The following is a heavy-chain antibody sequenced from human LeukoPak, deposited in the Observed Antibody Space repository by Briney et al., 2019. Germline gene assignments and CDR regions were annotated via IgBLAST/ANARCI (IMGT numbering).Heavy chain of an antibody. CDR3: ARVMWGDGYKQSYFDY. J-gene: IGHJ4*02. CDR1: GGSISSSNW. D-gene: IGHD5-24*01. V-gene: IGHV4-4*02. Sequence: SGTLSLTCGVSGGSISSSNWWSWVRQPPGKGLEWIGEIYRTGSTNYNPSLKSRITISVDKSKNHFSLKLSSVTAADTAVYYCARVMWGDGYKQSYFDYWGQGTLVTVSS. CDR2: IYRTGST.